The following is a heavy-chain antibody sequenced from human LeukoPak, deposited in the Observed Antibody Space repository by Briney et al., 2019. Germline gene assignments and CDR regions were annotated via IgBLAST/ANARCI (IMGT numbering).Heavy chain of an antibody. J-gene: IGHJ4*02. V-gene: IGHV3-7*01. CDR3: ASWGAGGNS. Sequence: GGSLRLSCEASGFTLSTYWMNWVRQVPGKGLDWVANINPDGSGKRYVDSVKGRFTIARDNADNSLSLQMNSLRAENTAVYYCASWGAGGNSWGQGTLVTVSS. CDR1: GFTLSTYW. D-gene: IGHD3-16*01. CDR2: INPDGSGK.